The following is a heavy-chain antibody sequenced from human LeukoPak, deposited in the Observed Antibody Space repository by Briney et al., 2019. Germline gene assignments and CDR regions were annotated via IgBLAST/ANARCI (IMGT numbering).Heavy chain of an antibody. V-gene: IGHV1-46*01. CDR3: ARDGSGKTTVTIFDY. J-gene: IGHJ4*02. CDR2: INPSGGST. CDR1: GYTFTSYY. D-gene: IGHD4-17*01. Sequence: ASVKVSCKASGYTFTSYYMHWVRQAPGQGLEWMGIINPSGGSTSYAQKFQGRVTMTRDTSTSTVYMELSSLRSEDTAVYYCARDGSGKTTVTIFDYWGQGTLVTVSS.